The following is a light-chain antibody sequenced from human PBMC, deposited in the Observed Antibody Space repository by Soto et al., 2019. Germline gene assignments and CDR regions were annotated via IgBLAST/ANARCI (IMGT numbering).Light chain of an antibody. V-gene: IGLV2-18*02. CDR1: SSDVGSYNR. Sequence: QSALTQPPSVSGSPGQSVTISCTGTSSDVGSYNRVSWYQQPPGTAPKLLIYEVSNRPSGVPDRFSGSKSGNTASLTISGLQAEDEADYYCSSFTDSATLIFGAGTQLTVL. CDR3: SSFTDSATLI. CDR2: EVS. J-gene: IGLJ2*01.